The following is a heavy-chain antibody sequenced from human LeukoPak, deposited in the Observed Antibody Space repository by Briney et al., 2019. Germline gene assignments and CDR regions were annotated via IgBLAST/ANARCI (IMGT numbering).Heavy chain of an antibody. J-gene: IGHJ4*02. CDR3: ARDSVGDLLDY. Sequence: GGSLRLSCAASGFTFSSYEMNWVRQAPGKGLEWVSHIDSSGITIYYGDSVKGRFTISRDNAKNSIYLQMDSLRVEDTAIYYCARDSVGDLLDYWGQGTPVTVSS. CDR2: IDSSGITI. V-gene: IGHV3-48*03. D-gene: IGHD4-17*01. CDR1: GFTFSSYE.